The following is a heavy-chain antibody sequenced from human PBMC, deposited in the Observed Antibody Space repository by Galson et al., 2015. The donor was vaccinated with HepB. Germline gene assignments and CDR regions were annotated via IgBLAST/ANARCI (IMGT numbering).Heavy chain of an antibody. Sequence: SLRLSCAASGFTFSNAWMSWVRQAPGKGLEWVGRIKSKTDGGTTDYAAPVKGRFTISRDDSKNTLYLQMNSLKTEDTAVYYCTTGLLPPPGGMDVWGQGTTVTVSS. CDR1: GFTFSNAW. J-gene: IGHJ6*02. CDR3: TTGLLPPPGGMDV. CDR2: IKSKTDGGTT. V-gene: IGHV3-15*01.